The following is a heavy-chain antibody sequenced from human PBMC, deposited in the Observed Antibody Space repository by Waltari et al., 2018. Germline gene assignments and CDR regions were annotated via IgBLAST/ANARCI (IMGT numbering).Heavy chain of an antibody. D-gene: IGHD3-22*01. CDR3: ARDRHYYDSSGYGY. V-gene: IGHV3-21*01. CDR1: GFTFSSHS. Sequence: EVQLVESGGGLVKPGGSLLLSCAASGFTFSSHSMTWSGLAPGKGLEWVSSISSSSSYIYYADSVKGRFTISRDNAKNSLYLQMNSLRAEDTAVYYCARDRHYYDSSGYGYWGQGTLVTVSS. CDR2: ISSSSSYI. J-gene: IGHJ4*02.